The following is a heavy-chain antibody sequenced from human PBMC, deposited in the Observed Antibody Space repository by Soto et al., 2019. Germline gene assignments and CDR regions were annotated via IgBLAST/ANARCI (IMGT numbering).Heavy chain of an antibody. D-gene: IGHD2-2*01. CDR1: GGSISSGGYY. Sequence: QVQLQESGPGLVKPSQTLSLTCTVSGGSISSGGYYWSWIRQHPGKGLEWIGYIYHSGTTYYNPSLTRRVTISVDTSKNQFSLTLTSVTAADTAVYFCARVGGNQLLGRFDPWGQGTLVTVSS. J-gene: IGHJ5*02. V-gene: IGHV4-31*03. CDR3: ARVGGNQLLGRFDP. CDR2: IYHSGTT.